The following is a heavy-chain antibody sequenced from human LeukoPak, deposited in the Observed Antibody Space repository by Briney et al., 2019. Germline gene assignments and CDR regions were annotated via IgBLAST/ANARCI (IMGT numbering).Heavy chain of an antibody. CDR3: ARVREWEPSPAFDP. J-gene: IGHJ5*02. CDR2: ITSSTYV. D-gene: IGHD1-26*01. CDR1: GFTFSSYS. Sequence: PGGSLRLSCAASGFTFSSYSMNWMRQAPGKGLEWLSSITSSTYVYYADSVKGRFISSRDNAKNSLYLEMNSLTVEDSAVYFCARVREWEPSPAFDPWGQGTLVTVSS. V-gene: IGHV3-21*01.